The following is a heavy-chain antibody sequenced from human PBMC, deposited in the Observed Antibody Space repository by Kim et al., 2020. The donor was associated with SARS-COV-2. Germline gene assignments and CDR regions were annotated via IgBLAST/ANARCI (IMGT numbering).Heavy chain of an antibody. D-gene: IGHD3-10*01. CDR2: ISSDGSNT. CDR1: GFTFNSYA. Sequence: GGSLRLSCEASGFTFNSYAMYWVRRPPGKRLEWVAVISSDGSNTYYADSVRGRFTISRDSSKNTLYLQMNRLRVEDTAVYSCARDTGFDFGSGCYNWFDPWGQGTPVTVSS. CDR3: ARDTGFDFGSGCYNWFDP. J-gene: IGHJ5*01. V-gene: IGHV3-30-3*01.